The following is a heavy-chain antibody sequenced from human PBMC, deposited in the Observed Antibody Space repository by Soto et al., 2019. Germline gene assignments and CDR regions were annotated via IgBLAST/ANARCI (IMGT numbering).Heavy chain of an antibody. J-gene: IGHJ6*02. CDR3: ARGRFESIAVADYYYYYYGMDV. D-gene: IGHD6-19*01. V-gene: IGHV4-59*01. Sequence: SETLSLTCTVSGGSISSYYWSWIRQPPGKGLEWIGYIYYSGSTNYNPSLKSRVTISVDTSKNQFSLKLSSVTAADTAVYYCARGRFESIAVADYYYYYYGMDVWGQGTTVTVSS. CDR1: GGSISSYY. CDR2: IYYSGST.